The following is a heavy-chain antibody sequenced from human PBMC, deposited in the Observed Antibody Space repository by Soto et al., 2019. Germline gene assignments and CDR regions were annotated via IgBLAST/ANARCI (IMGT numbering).Heavy chain of an antibody. CDR2: IGCIGST. D-gene: IGHD3-9*01. V-gene: IGHV4-30-4*01. Sequence: TMSITGTGSGDSIRSGNHYWSWIRQPPGKGLEWVGYIGCIGSTYYSPYLKSRVTISVDTSKTQYSLRLNSVAAADTAVYYCASVEIFTVYGCMDVWGQGTTVTVSS. CDR1: GDSIRSGNHY. CDR3: ASVEIFTVYGCMDV. J-gene: IGHJ6*01.